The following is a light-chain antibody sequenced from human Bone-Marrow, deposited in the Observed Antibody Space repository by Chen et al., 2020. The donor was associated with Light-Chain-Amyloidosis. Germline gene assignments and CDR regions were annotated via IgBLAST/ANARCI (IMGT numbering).Light chain of an antibody. CDR3: QQYGDRPPIT. CDR1: QSVNRY. V-gene: IGKV3-11*01. Sequence: EVVLTQSPATLSLSPGDRATLSCRASQSVNRYLAWYQQRPGQAPRLLVFDVSDRATGVPARFSGSGSGTDFSLTISSLESEDFAVYYCQQYGDRPPITFGQGTRLEIK. J-gene: IGKJ5*01. CDR2: DVS.